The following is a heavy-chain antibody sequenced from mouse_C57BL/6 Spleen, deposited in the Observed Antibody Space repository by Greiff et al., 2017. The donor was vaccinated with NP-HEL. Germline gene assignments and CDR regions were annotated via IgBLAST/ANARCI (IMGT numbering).Heavy chain of an antibody. CDR1: GFTFSSYA. CDR2: ISSGGDYI. D-gene: IGHD1-1*01. J-gene: IGHJ1*03. V-gene: IGHV5-9-1*02. CDR3: TRGYYGSSYGYFDV. Sequence: DVKLGEAGEGLGKPGGSLKLSCAASGFTFSSYAMSWVRQTPEKSVDLVAYISSGGDYIYYADTVKGRFTISRDNARNTLYLQMSSLKSEDTAMYYCTRGYYGSSYGYFDVWGTGTTVTVSS.